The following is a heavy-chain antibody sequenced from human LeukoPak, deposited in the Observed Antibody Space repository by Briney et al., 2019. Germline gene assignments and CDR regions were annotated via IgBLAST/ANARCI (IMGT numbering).Heavy chain of an antibody. Sequence: PSETLSLTCAVYGGSFSGYYWSWIRQPPGKGLEWIGEINHSGSTNYNPSLKSRVTISVDTSKNQFSLKLSSVTAADTAVYYCARSSHDDDAFDIWGQGTMVTVSS. CDR3: ARSSHDDDAFDI. J-gene: IGHJ3*02. D-gene: IGHD1-1*01. CDR1: GGSFSGYY. V-gene: IGHV4-34*01. CDR2: INHSGST.